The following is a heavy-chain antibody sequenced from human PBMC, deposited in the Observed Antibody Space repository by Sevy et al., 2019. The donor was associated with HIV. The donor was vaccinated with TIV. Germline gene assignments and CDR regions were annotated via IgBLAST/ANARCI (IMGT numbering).Heavy chain of an antibody. V-gene: IGHV3-23*01. D-gene: IGHD4-17*01. CDR3: AKDPRYGTVTTLFDY. Sequence: GGSLRLSCAASGFTFSSYAMSWVRQAPGKGLEWVSAISGSGGSTDYANSVKGRFTISRDNSKNTLYLQMNSLRAEDTAVYYCAKDPRYGTVTTLFDYWGQGTLVTVSS. CDR1: GFTFSSYA. J-gene: IGHJ4*02. CDR2: ISGSGGST.